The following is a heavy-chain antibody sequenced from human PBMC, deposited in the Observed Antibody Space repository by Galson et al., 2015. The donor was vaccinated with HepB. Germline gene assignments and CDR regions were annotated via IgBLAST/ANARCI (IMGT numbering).Heavy chain of an antibody. CDR1: GFTFRSYW. CDR3: ARSTKWQLVRGYAFDI. V-gene: IGHV3-7*01. J-gene: IGHJ3*02. CDR2: IKQDGSEK. Sequence: SLRLSCAASGFTFRSYWMSWVRQAPGKGLEWVANIKQDGSEKYYVDSVKGRLIISRDNAKNSLYLQMNSLRAEDTAVYYCARSTKWQLVRGYAFDIWGQGTMVTVPS. D-gene: IGHD6-6*01.